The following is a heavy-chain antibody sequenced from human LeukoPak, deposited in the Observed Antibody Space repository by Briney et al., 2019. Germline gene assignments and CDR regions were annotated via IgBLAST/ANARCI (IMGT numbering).Heavy chain of an antibody. D-gene: IGHD3-10*01. Sequence: GGSLTLSCAASGFCFSIKYMNWVRQPPGKGLEWVAIIYSGADTYYTDSLKGRFTISRDTSTNTLSLNMNNVSVEDTAVYYCARVGDHYHWYLDLWGRGTLVSVSS. V-gene: IGHV3-53*01. J-gene: IGHJ2*01. CDR2: IYSGADT. CDR1: GFCFSIKY. CDR3: ARVGDHYHWYLDL.